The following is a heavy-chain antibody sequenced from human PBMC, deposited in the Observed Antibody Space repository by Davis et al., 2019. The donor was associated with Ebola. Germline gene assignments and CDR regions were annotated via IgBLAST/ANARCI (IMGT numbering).Heavy chain of an antibody. Sequence: GESLKISCAASGFTFSSYSMNWVRQAPGKGLEWVSSISSSSSYIYYADSVKGRFTISRDNAKNSLYLQMNSLRAEDTAVYYCARDRVGYCRHMDVWGQGTTVTVSS. V-gene: IGHV3-21*01. CDR3: ARDRVGYCRHMDV. CDR2: ISSSSSYI. D-gene: IGHD2-15*01. CDR1: GFTFSSYS. J-gene: IGHJ6*02.